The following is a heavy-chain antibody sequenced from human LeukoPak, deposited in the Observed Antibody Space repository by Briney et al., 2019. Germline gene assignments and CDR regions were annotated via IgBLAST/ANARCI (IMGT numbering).Heavy chain of an antibody. Sequence: TASETLSLTCTVSGGSISSSSYYWGWIRQPPGKGLEWIGNIYYSGSTYYNPSLESRVTISVDTSKNQFSLKLSSVTAADTAVYYCATDSSGPYYYYMDVWGKGTTVTISS. D-gene: IGHD3-22*01. CDR2: IYYSGST. V-gene: IGHV4-39*01. J-gene: IGHJ6*03. CDR1: GGSISSSSYY. CDR3: ATDSSGPYYYYMDV.